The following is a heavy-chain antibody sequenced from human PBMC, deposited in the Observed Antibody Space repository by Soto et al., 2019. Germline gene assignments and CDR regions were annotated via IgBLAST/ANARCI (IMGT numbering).Heavy chain of an antibody. CDR1: GFTFSSYG. CDR3: AKDIISPHDFWSGYYRHKYGMDV. J-gene: IGHJ6*02. CDR2: ISYDGSNK. V-gene: IGHV3-30*18. Sequence: GGSLSLSCAASGFTFSSYGMHWVRQAPGKGLEWVAVISYDGSNKYYGDSVKGRFTISRDNSKNTLYLQMNSLRAEDTAVYYCAKDIISPHDFWSGYYRHKYGMDVWGQGTTVTV. D-gene: IGHD3-3*01.